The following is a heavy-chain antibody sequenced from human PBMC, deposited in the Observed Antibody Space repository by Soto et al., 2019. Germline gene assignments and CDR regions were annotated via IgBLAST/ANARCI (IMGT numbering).Heavy chain of an antibody. CDR2: ISYDGSDK. Sequence: ESGGGVVQPGRSLRLSCAASGFPFTSYGMHWVREGPDKGLEWVAIISYDGSDKYYADYVKGRFTISRDNSKNTLYLQMNSLRPEDTALYYCVGGQYYFDYRGQGTLVIVSS. V-gene: IGHV3-30*03. D-gene: IGHD3-10*01. J-gene: IGHJ4*02. CDR1: GFPFTSYG. CDR3: VGGQYYFDY.